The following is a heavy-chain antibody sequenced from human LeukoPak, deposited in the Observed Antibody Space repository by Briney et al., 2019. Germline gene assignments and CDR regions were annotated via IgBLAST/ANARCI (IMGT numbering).Heavy chain of an antibody. V-gene: IGHV3-23*01. Sequence: HSGGSLRLSCAASGFTFSSYAMSWVRQARGKGLEWVSAISGSGGSTYYADSVKGRFTISRDNSKNTLYLQMNSLRAEDTAVYYCAKRRGAAAGSIDYWGQGTLVTVSS. J-gene: IGHJ4*02. CDR1: GFTFSSYA. CDR3: AKRRGAAAGSIDY. D-gene: IGHD6-13*01. CDR2: ISGSGGST.